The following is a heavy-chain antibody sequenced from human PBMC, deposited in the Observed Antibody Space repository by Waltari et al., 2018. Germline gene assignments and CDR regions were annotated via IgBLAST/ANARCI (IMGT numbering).Heavy chain of an antibody. CDR1: GIKFSDAW. CDR2: SRRQGCGGTK. Sequence: EVQLVESGGGLVKPGGSLRLSCAVSGIKFSDAWMNWVRQAPGKGVGWVGRSRRQGCGGTKDYTAPVKGRFTISRDDAKNTLYLQMNSLKTEDTAVYYCTWMTTVTTIDYWGQGTLVTVSS. CDR3: TWMTTVTTIDY. D-gene: IGHD4-17*01. V-gene: IGHV3-15*01. J-gene: IGHJ4*02.